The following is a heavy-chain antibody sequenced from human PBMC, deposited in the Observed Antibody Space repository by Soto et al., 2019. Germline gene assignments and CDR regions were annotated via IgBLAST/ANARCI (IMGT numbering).Heavy chain of an antibody. CDR2: INAGNGNT. V-gene: IGHV1-3*01. Sequence: ASXKVSCKASGYTFTSYAMHWVRQSPGQRLEWMGWINAGNGNTKYSQKFQGRVTITRDTSASTAYMELSSLRSEDTAVYYCAREDSSGYFNFDIWGQGTMVTVS. CDR1: GYTFTSYA. D-gene: IGHD3-22*01. J-gene: IGHJ3*02. CDR3: AREDSSGYFNFDI.